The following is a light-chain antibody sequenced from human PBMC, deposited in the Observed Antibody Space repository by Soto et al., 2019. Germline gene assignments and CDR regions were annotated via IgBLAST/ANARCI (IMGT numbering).Light chain of an antibody. V-gene: IGLV2-8*01. J-gene: IGLJ2*01. CDR2: EVS. CDR1: SSDVGGYNY. Sequence: QSALTQPPSVSGCPGQSVTISCTGTSSDVGGYNYVSWYQQHPGKAPKLMIYEVSKRPSGVPDRFSGSKSGNTASLTVSGLQAEDEADYYCSSYAGSNNVVFGGGTKLTVL. CDR3: SSYAGSNNVV.